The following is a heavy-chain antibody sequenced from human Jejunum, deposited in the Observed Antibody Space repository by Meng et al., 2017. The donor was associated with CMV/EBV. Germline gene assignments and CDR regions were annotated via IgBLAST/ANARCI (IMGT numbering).Heavy chain of an antibody. V-gene: IGHV1/OR15-1*03. Sequence: QVQLVQSGSELKKPGASVKVSCKASGYIFTNYAMNWVRQAPGQGLEWMGWINTNTGGTNYAQKFQGRLTITKDTSKNQVVLTLTNMDPVDTATYYCALFTRSWFDPWGQGTLVTVSS. CDR1: GYIFTNYA. CDR2: INTNTGGT. CDR3: ALFTRSWFDP. D-gene: IGHD2-2*01. J-gene: IGHJ5*02.